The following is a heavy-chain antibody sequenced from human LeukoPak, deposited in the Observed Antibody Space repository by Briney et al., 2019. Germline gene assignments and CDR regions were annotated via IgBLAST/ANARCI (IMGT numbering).Heavy chain of an antibody. J-gene: IGHJ6*03. CDR3: AKDPGSWNYYYYMDV. D-gene: IGHD6-13*01. Sequence: GGSLRLSCAASGFTFSSYGMHWVRQAPGKGLEWVAFIRYDCSNKYYADSVKGRFTISRDNSKNTLYLQMNSLRAEDTAVYYCAKDPGSWNYYYYMDVWGKGTTVTISS. V-gene: IGHV3-30*02. CDR1: GFTFSSYG. CDR2: IRYDCSNK.